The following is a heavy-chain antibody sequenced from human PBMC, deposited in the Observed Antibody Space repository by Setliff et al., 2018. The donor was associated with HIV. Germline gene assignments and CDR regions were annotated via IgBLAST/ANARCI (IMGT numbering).Heavy chain of an antibody. CDR1: GYTFTTYH. D-gene: IGHD3-16*01. CDR3: VRGGGSSAYPPFEY. J-gene: IGHJ4*02. Sequence: ASVKVSCKASGYTFTTYHIHWVRQAPGQGLEWMGIINPSAVTSYGQKFQGRLTVTRDTSTSTVYMDLSSLRSEDTAVYYCVRGGGSSAYPPFEYWGQGTLVTVSS. V-gene: IGHV1-46*01. CDR2: INPSAVT.